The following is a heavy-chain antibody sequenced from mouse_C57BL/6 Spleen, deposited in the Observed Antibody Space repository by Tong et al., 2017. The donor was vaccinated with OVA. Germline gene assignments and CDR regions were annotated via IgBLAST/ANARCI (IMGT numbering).Heavy chain of an antibody. Sequence: EVQLQESGGGLVKPGGSLKLSCAASGFTFSDYGMHWVRQAPEKGLEWVAYISSGSSTIYYADTVKGRFTISRDNAKNTLFLQMTSLRSEDTAMYYCARRYYGSRASYYFDYWGQGTTLTVSS. V-gene: IGHV5-17*01. CDR3: ARRYYGSRASYYFDY. J-gene: IGHJ2*01. D-gene: IGHD1-1*01. CDR2: ISSGSSTI. CDR1: GFTFSDYG.